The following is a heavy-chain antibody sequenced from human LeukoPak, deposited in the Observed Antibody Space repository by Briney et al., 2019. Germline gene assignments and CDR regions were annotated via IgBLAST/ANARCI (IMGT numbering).Heavy chain of an antibody. D-gene: IGHD4-17*01. CDR3: ARWGTDYGDALDI. J-gene: IGHJ3*02. CDR2: IYSGDST. Sequence: PGGSLRLSCAASGFTFSSYWMSWVRQAPGKGLEWVSVIYSGDSTNYADSVKGRFTISRDSSRNTLYLQMNSLRAEDTAVYYCARWGTDYGDALDIWGQGTMVIVSS. CDR1: GFTFSSYW. V-gene: IGHV3-66*02.